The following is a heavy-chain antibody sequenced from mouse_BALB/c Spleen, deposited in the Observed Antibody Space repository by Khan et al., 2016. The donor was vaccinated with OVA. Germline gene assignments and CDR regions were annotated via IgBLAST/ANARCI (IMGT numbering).Heavy chain of an antibody. CDR1: GYSITSGYG. D-gene: IGHD1-2*01. J-gene: IGHJ2*01. CDR3: ARTARIKY. Sequence: EVKLLESGPGLVKPSQSLSLTCTVTGYSITSGYGWNWLRQFPGNKLEWMGYISYSGSTNYNPSLKSRISITRDTSTNQFFLQLNSVTTEDTATYYCARTARIKYWGQGTTLTVSS. V-gene: IGHV3-2*02. CDR2: ISYSGST.